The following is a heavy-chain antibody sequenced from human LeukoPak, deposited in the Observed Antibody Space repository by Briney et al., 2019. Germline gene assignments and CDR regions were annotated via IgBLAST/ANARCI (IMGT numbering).Heavy chain of an antibody. CDR3: ARDRGGSYSAIDY. CDR2: ISSSSITT. V-gene: IGHV3-48*04. CDR1: GFTFSSYS. J-gene: IGHJ4*02. D-gene: IGHD2-15*01. Sequence: SGGSLRLSCAASGFTFSSYSLNWVRQAPGKGLEWVSLISSSSITTYYADSVKGRFTISRDNAEKSLYLQMNSLRAEDTAVYYCARDRGGSYSAIDYWGQGTLVTVSS.